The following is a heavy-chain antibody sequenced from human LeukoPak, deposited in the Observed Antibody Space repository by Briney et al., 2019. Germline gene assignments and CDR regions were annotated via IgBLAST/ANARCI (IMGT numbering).Heavy chain of an antibody. J-gene: IGHJ4*02. CDR3: ALLAVASDFDY. CDR2: IGASSTPK. D-gene: IGHD6-19*01. V-gene: IGHV3-48*03. Sequence: PGGSLRLSCVVSGFPFSFYELNWVRQAPGKGLEWVSNIGASSTPKYYADSVKGRFSISRDNAKSSPYLQMNSLRVEDTAVYYCALLAVASDFDYWGQGALVTVSS. CDR1: GFPFSFYE.